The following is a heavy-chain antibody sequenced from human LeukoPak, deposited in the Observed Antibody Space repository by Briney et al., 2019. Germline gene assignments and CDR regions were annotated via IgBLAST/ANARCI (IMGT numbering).Heavy chain of an antibody. V-gene: IGHV4-59*08. D-gene: IGHD6-13*01. CDR2: IYYSGST. CDR1: GGSISSFY. J-gene: IGHJ4*02. Sequence: SETLSLTCTVSGGSISSFYWSWIRQSPGKGLEWIGYIYYSGSTNYNPSLKSRVTISVDTSKNQFSLKLGSVTAADTAVYYCARLGKSAGIDSWGPGTLVTVSS. CDR3: ARLGKSAGIDS.